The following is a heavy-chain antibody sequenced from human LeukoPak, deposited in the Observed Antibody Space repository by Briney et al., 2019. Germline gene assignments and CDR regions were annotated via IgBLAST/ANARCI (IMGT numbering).Heavy chain of an antibody. CDR2: ISHSGGSI. CDR3: AMALDY. Sequence: EGSLRLSCVASGFTFSNYLMNWVRQAPGKGLEWVSGISHSGGSIYYADSVKGRFTISRDNSKNTLYLQMDRLRVEDTAVYYCAMALDYWGQGTLVTVSS. CDR1: GFTFSNYL. V-gene: IGHV3-23*01. J-gene: IGHJ4*02.